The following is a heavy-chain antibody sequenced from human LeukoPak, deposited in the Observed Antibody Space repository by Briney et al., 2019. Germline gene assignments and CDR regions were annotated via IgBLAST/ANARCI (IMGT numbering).Heavy chain of an antibody. CDR2: IGSGGSPI. CDR3: ARVRYNSGYIFDY. J-gene: IGHJ4*02. Sequence: LPGGSLRPSCAASGFTFSNYPMNWVHQAPGKGLEWVSYIGSGGSPIYYADSVRGRFSISRDNAKNSLYLQMSSPRAEDTAVYYCARVRYNSGYIFDYWGQGTLGTVSS. V-gene: IGHV3-48*03. D-gene: IGHD5-18*01. CDR1: GFTFSNYP.